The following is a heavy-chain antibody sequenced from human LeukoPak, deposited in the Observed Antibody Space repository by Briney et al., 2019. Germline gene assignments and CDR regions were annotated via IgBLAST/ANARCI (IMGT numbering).Heavy chain of an antibody. CDR1: GGSFSGYY. V-gene: IGHV4-34*01. CDR2: INHSGST. J-gene: IGHJ6*03. CDR3: ARESYMDV. Sequence: SETLSLTCAVYGGSFSGYYWSWIRQPPGKGLEWIGEINHSGSTNYNPSLKSRATISVDTSKNQFSLKLSSVTAADTAVYYCARESYMDVWGKGTTVTVSS.